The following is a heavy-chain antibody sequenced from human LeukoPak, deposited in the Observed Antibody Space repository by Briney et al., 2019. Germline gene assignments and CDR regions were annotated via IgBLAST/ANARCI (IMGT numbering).Heavy chain of an antibody. CDR1: GLTFSSYW. CDR3: ARVIGYSSGWYGFSY. D-gene: IGHD6-19*01. CDR2: INSDGSST. V-gene: IGHV3-74*01. Sequence: GGSVRLSCAASGLTFSSYWMHWVRQAPGKGLVWVSRINSDGSSTSYADSVKGRFTISRDNAKNTLYLQMNSLRAEDTAVYYCARVIGYSSGWYGFSYWGQGTLVTVSS. J-gene: IGHJ4*02.